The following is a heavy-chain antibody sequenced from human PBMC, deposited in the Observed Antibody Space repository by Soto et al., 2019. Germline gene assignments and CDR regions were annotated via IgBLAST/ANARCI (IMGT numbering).Heavy chain of an antibody. CDR2: IYHSGST. J-gene: IGHJ5*02. V-gene: IGHV4-38-2*02. D-gene: IGHD3-3*01. Sequence: LSLTCAVSGYSISSGYYWCWIRQPPGKGLEWIGSIYHSGSTYYNPSLKSRVTISVDTSKNQFSLKLSSVTAADTAVYYCAREHPDYDFWSGYRNWFDPWGQGTLVTVSS. CDR3: AREHPDYDFWSGYRNWFDP. CDR1: GYSISSGYY.